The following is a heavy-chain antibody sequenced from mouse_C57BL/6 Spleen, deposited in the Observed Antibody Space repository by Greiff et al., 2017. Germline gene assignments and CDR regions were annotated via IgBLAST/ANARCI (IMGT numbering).Heavy chain of an antibody. CDR1: GYTFTSYW. V-gene: IGHV1-72*01. Sequence: QVQLKQPGAELVKPGASVKLSCKASGYTFTSYWMHWVKQRPGRGLEWIGRIDPNSGGTKYNEKFKSKATLTVDKPSSTAYMQLSSLTSEDSAVYYCARSHSYPMDYWGQGTSVTVSS. CDR3: ARSHSYPMDY. CDR2: IDPNSGGT. J-gene: IGHJ4*01.